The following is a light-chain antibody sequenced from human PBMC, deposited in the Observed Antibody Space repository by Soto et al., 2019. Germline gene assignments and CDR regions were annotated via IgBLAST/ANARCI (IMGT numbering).Light chain of an antibody. CDR3: QQCDVLPYT. CDR2: DAS. J-gene: IGKJ2*01. Sequence: DIQMTQSPSSLSASVGDRVTITCQATQAITNYLSWYQQKPGKAPRLLIYDASTLEKGVPSRFSGSGSGTHSTLTISSLLPEDFATYYCQQCDVLPYTFGQGTRLEIK. V-gene: IGKV1-33*01. CDR1: QAITNY.